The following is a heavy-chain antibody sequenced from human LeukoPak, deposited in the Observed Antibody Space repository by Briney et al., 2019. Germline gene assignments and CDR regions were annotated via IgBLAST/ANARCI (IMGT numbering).Heavy chain of an antibody. CDR1: GGSFSGYY. CDR3: ARGHYDFWSGYYMGAFGAFDI. Sequence: SETLSLTCAVYGGSFSGYYWSWIRQPPGKGLEWIGEINHSGSTNYNPSLKSRVTISVDTSKNQFSLKLSSVTAADTAVYYCARGHYDFWSGYYMGAFGAFDIWGQGTMVTVSS. J-gene: IGHJ3*02. D-gene: IGHD3-3*01. CDR2: INHSGST. V-gene: IGHV4-34*01.